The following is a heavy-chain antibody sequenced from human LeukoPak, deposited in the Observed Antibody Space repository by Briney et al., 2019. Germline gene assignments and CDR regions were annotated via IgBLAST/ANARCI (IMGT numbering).Heavy chain of an antibody. CDR1: GGSFSGYY. J-gene: IGHJ6*02. CDR2: INHSGST. D-gene: IGHD2-8*01. CDR3: ARAHLYCTNGVCYPLYYYYYGMDV. V-gene: IGHV4-34*01. Sequence: SETLSLTCAVYGGSFSGYYWSWIRQPPGKGLEWIGEINHSGSTNYNPSLKSRVTISVDTSKNQFSLKLSSVTAADTAVYYCARAHLYCTNGVCYPLYYYYYGMDVWGQGTTVTVSS.